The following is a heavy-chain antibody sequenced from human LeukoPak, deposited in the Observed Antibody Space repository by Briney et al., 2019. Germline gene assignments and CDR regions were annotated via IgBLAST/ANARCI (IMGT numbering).Heavy chain of an antibody. Sequence: GGSLRLSCAASGFTFSSYEMNWVRQAPGKGLEWVSYISSSGSTIYYADSVKGRFTISRDNAKNSLYLQMNSLRAEDTAVYYCARADRRQEVDYWGQGTLVTVSS. D-gene: IGHD1-14*01. J-gene: IGHJ4*02. CDR1: GFTFSSYE. V-gene: IGHV3-48*03. CDR3: ARADRRQEVDY. CDR2: ISSSGSTI.